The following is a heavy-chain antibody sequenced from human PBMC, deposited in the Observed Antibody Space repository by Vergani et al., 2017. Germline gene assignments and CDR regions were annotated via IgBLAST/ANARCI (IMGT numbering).Heavy chain of an antibody. Sequence: EVQLVESGGGLVQPGRSLRLSCAASGFTFDDYAMHWVRQAPGKGLEWVSGISWNSGSIGYADSVKGRFTISRDNAKNSLYLQMNSLRAEDTALYYCAKAAVAGTGLLLFDYWGQGTLVTVSS. CDR3: AKAAVAGTGLLLFDY. CDR1: GFTFDDYA. J-gene: IGHJ4*02. CDR2: ISWNSGSI. D-gene: IGHD6-19*01. V-gene: IGHV3-9*01.